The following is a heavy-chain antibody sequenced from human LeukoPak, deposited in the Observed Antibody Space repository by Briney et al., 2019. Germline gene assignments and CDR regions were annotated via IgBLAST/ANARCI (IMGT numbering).Heavy chain of an antibody. CDR1: GYTFTSYY. J-gene: IGHJ4*02. CDR3: ARAYCSSTSCYANYFDY. D-gene: IGHD2-2*01. Sequence: EASVKVSCKASGYTFTSYYMHWVRQAPGQGLEWMGIINPSGGSTCYAQKFQGRVTMTRDTSTSTVYMELSSLRSEETAVYYCARAYCSSTSCYANYFDYWGQGTLVTVSS. CDR2: INPSGGST. V-gene: IGHV1-46*01.